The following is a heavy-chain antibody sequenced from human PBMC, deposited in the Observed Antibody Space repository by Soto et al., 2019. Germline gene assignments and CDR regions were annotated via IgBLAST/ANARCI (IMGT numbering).Heavy chain of an antibody. D-gene: IGHD3-16*01. CDR1: GFTVSSNY. Sequence: GGSLRLSCAASGFTVSSNYMSWVRQAPGKGLEWVSVIYSDGTTYYVDSVKGRFTISRDTSKNTLYLQMNSLRAEDTAVYYCARESFSASPNFFDYWGRGTQVTVSS. J-gene: IGHJ4*02. CDR2: IYSDGTT. V-gene: IGHV3-53*01. CDR3: ARESFSASPNFFDY.